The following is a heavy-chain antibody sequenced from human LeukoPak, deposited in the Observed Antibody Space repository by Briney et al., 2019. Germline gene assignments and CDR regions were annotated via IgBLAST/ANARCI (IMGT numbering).Heavy chain of an antibody. Sequence: SETLSLTCTVSGASINSYYWSWIRQPPGKGLEWIGYIYYTGSTNYSPSLESRVTISLDTSMTQFSLKLTSVTAADTAVYYCAKGEGPYAFDTWGPGTIVPVSS. CDR2: IYYTGST. CDR1: GASINSYY. J-gene: IGHJ3*02. V-gene: IGHV4-59*08. CDR3: AKGEGPYAFDT.